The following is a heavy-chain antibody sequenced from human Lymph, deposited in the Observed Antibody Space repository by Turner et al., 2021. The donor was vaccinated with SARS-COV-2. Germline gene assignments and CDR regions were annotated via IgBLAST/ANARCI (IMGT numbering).Heavy chain of an antibody. D-gene: IGHD2-15*01. CDR1: GGSISSSKW. CDR3: ATKYCSGGSCSYFDS. J-gene: IGHJ4*02. CDR2: ICHSGNT. Sequence: QLQLQESGPGLVKPSGTLCLPCAVPGGSISSSKWWNWVRQPPGKGLEWIGEICHSGNTNYNPSLKSRVTTSVDKSKNQFSLKLSSVTAADSAVYYCATKYCSGGSCSYFDSWGQGTLVTVSS. V-gene: IGHV4-4*02.